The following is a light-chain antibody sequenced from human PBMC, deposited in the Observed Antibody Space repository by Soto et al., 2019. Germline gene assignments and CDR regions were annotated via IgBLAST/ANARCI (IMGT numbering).Light chain of an antibody. CDR3: SSYTSDTTHV. Sequence: QSALTQPASVSGSPGQSITISCTGTSSDVGGYNYVSWYQQHPGKAPKLMIYEVNNRPSGVSNRFSGSKSGNTASLTISGLQAEDEADYYCSSYTSDTTHVFGGGTKLTVL. J-gene: IGLJ3*02. V-gene: IGLV2-14*01. CDR2: EVN. CDR1: SSDVGGYNY.